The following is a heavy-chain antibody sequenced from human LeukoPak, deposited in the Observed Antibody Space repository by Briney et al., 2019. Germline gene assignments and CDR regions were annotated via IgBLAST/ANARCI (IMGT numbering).Heavy chain of an antibody. Sequence: SETLSLTCTVSGGSISSYYWSWIRQPPGKGLEWIGYIYYSGSTNYNPSLKSRVTISLDTSKNQFSLKLSSVTAADTAVYYCARGSSSYYDILTGYYSSGQYYFDYWGQGTLVTVSS. CDR3: ARGSSSYYDILTGYYSSGQYYFDY. J-gene: IGHJ4*02. V-gene: IGHV4-59*01. CDR2: IYYSGST. D-gene: IGHD3-9*01. CDR1: GGSISSYY.